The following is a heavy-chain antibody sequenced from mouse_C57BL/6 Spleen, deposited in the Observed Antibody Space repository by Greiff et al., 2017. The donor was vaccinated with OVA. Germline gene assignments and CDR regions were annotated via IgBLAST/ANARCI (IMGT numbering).Heavy chain of an antibody. D-gene: IGHD2-4*01. CDR2: ISYDGSN. V-gene: IGHV3-6*01. J-gene: IGHJ4*01. CDR3: AAYYDYDEDYAMDY. CDR1: GYSITSGYY. Sequence: DVKLQESGPGLVKPSQSLSLTCSVTGYSITSGYYWNWIRQFPGNKLEWMGYISYDGSNNYNPSLKNRISITRDTSKNQFFLKLNSVTTEDTATYYCAAYYDYDEDYAMDYWGQGTSVTVSS.